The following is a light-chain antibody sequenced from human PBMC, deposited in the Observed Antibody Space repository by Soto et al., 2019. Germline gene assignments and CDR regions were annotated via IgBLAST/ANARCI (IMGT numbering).Light chain of an antibody. Sequence: EIVLTQSPATLSLSPGERATLSCRASQSVSSYLAWYQQKPGQAPRLLIYDASNRATGIPARFSGSGSGTDCTLTISSLEPEDFVVYYCQQRSNWPLLTFGVGTKVEIK. CDR1: QSVSSY. J-gene: IGKJ4*01. CDR3: QQRSNWPLLT. V-gene: IGKV3-11*01. CDR2: DAS.